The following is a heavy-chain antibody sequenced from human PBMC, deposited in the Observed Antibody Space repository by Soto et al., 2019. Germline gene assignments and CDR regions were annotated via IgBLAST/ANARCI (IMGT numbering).Heavy chain of an antibody. J-gene: IGHJ4*02. V-gene: IGHV4-59*01. CDR1: GGSISSYY. CDR2: IYSSGIT. D-gene: IGHD1-26*01. Sequence: QVQLQESGPGLVKPSETLSLTCTVSGGSISSYYWSWIRQPPGKGLEWIGYIYSSGITNYNPSLKGRSTMSLDTYKNQVSTNVTSVTAAETAVYYCAATPRYWGQRRLVTLSS. CDR3: AATPRY.